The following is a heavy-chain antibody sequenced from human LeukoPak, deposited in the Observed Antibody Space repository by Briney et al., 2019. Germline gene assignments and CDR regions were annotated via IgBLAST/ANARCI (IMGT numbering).Heavy chain of an antibody. J-gene: IGHJ3*02. CDR2: IYYGGST. Sequence: PSETLSLTCTVSGGSISSSTYYWGWLRQPPGTGLEWSASIYYGGSTYYNPSLKSRVTISIDTAKNQFSLKLSSVTAADTAIYYCAKSKGYGLIDIWGQGTMVTVSS. V-gene: IGHV4-39*07. CDR3: AKSKGYGLIDI. D-gene: IGHD3-10*01. CDR1: GGSISSSTYY.